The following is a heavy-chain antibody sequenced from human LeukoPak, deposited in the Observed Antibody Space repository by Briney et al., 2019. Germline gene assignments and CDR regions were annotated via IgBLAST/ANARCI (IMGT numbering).Heavy chain of an antibody. CDR1: GYSFTSYW. CDR3: ARRSYDFWSGYYYYMDV. J-gene: IGHJ6*03. CDR2: IYPGDSDT. V-gene: IGHV5-51*01. Sequence: GESLKISCKGSGYSFTSYWIGWVRQMPGKGLEWMGIIYPGDSDTRYSPSFQGQVTISADKSISTAYLQWSSLKASDTATYYCARRSYDFWSGYYYYMDVWGKGTTVTVSS. D-gene: IGHD3-3*01.